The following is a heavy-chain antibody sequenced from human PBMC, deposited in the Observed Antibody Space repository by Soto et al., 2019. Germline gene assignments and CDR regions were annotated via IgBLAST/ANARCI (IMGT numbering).Heavy chain of an antibody. J-gene: IGHJ4*02. D-gene: IGHD6-19*01. Sequence: QVQLVESGGGVVQPGRSLRLSCAASGFTFSSYGMHWVRQAPGKGLEWVAVISYDGSNKYYADSVKGRFTISRDNSKNTLYLQMNSLRAEDTAVYYCARDSSGWDYFDYWGKGTLVTVAS. CDR2: ISYDGSNK. CDR3: ARDSSGWDYFDY. CDR1: GFTFSSYG. V-gene: IGHV3-30*03.